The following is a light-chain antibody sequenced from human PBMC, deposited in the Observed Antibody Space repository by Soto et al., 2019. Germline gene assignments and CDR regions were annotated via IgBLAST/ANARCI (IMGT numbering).Light chain of an antibody. Sequence: QSALTQPASVSGSPEQSITISCTGTSSDIGAYGSVSWYQQHPGKAPKLLIYEVTNRPSGVPYRFSASKSGNTASLTISWLQAEDEADYYCSSYTTSGTRIFGSGTKLTVL. V-gene: IGLV2-14*01. CDR2: EVT. CDR1: SSDIGAYGS. CDR3: SSYTTSGTRI. J-gene: IGLJ2*01.